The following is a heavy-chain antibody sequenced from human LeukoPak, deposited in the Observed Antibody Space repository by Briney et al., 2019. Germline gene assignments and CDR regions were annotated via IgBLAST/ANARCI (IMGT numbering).Heavy chain of an antibody. CDR3: AKVFGNWYLDY. CDR1: GFTFSSYA. CDR2: ISGSGGTT. Sequence: AGGSLRLSCAASGFTFSSYAMSWVRQAPGKGLEWVSGISGSGGTTYYADSVKGRFTISRDNSKNTLYLQMNSLRAEDTAVYYCAKVFGNWYLDYWGQGTLVTVSS. V-gene: IGHV3-23*01. D-gene: IGHD6-13*01. J-gene: IGHJ4*02.